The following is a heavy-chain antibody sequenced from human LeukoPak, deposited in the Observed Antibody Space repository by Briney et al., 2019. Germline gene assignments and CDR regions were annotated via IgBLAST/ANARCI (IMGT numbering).Heavy chain of an antibody. CDR2: MNPNSGNT. CDR1: GYTFTSYD. D-gene: IGHD3-3*01. CDR3: ARDRVVDSDFWSGYKGDNNWFDP. V-gene: IGHV1-8*03. J-gene: IGHJ5*02. Sequence: GASVKVSCKASGYTFTSYDINWVRQATGQGLEWMGWMNPNSGNTGYAQKFQGRVTITRNTSISTAYMELSSLRSEDTAVYYCARDRVVDSDFWSGYKGDNNWFDPWGQGTLVTVSS.